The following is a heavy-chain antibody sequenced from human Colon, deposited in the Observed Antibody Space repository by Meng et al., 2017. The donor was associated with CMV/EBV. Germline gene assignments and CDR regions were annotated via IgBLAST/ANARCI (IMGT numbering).Heavy chain of an antibody. CDR1: GYTFTNFG. Sequence: VQPVRSGGEGKKPGALVKVSCKTSGYTFTNFGISWVRQAPGQGLEWMAYISPYNGDTNYAQRFQGRVALTTDTSTSTVYMELGSLASDDTAMYYCARELARGGYWGQGTLVTVSS. J-gene: IGHJ4*02. V-gene: IGHV1-18*01. CDR3: ARELARGGY. CDR2: ISPYNGDT.